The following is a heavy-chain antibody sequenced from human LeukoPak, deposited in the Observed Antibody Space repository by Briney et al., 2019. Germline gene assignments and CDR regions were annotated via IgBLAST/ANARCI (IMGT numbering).Heavy chain of an antibody. CDR3: AKEKDIVVVVAASY. D-gene: IGHD2-15*01. V-gene: IGHV3-23*01. Sequence: GGSLRLSCAASGFTFSSYAMSWVRQAPGKGLEWVSTISGSGGSTYYADSVKGRFTISRDNSKNTLYLQMNSLRAEDTAVYYCAKEKDIVVVVAASYWGQGTLVTVSS. CDR1: GFTFSSYA. CDR2: ISGSGGST. J-gene: IGHJ4*02.